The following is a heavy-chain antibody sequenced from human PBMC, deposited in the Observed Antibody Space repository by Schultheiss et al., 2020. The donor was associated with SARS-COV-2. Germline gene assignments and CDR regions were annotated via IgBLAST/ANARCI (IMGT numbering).Heavy chain of an antibody. CDR1: GGTFSSYA. CDR2: ISAYNGNT. Sequence: ASVKVSCKASGGTFSSYAISWVRQAPGQGLEWMGWISAYNGNTNYAQKLQGRVTMTTDTSTNTAYMELRSLRSDDTAVYYCARQSYVRGIHRADDAYDIWGQGTMVTVSS. J-gene: IGHJ3*02. CDR3: ARQSYVRGIHRADDAYDI. V-gene: IGHV1-18*01. D-gene: IGHD3-16*02.